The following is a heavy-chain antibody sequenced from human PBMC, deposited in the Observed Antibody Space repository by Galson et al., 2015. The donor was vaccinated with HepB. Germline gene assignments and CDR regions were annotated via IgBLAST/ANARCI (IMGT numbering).Heavy chain of an antibody. CDR2: IIPIFGTA. Sequence: SVKVSCKASGGTFSSYAISWVRQAPGQGLEWMGRIIPIFGTANYAQKFQGRVTITADESTSTAYMELSSLRSEDTAVYYCARGSTGLVVVPAATYYHYMGVWGKENPLTVSS. V-gene: IGHV1-69*13. CDR3: ARGSTGLVVVPAATYYHYMGV. D-gene: IGHD2-2*01. CDR1: GGTFSSYA. J-gene: IGHJ6*03.